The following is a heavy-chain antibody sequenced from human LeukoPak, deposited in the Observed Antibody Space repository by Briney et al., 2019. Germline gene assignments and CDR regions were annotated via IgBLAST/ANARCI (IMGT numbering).Heavy chain of an antibody. Sequence: SETLSLTCAVYGGSLSGYYWSWIRQSPGKGLEWIGEINHSGSTYYNPSLKSRVTISVDTSKNQFSLKLSSVTAADTAVYYCARTVGAVVVVPAASYFDYWGQGTLVTVSS. D-gene: IGHD2-2*01. CDR1: GGSLSGYY. CDR3: ARTVGAVVVVPAASYFDY. V-gene: IGHV4-34*01. CDR2: INHSGST. J-gene: IGHJ4*02.